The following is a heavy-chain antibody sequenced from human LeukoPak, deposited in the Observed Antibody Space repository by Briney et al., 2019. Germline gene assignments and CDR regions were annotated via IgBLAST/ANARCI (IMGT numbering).Heavy chain of an antibody. CDR2: IYYSGST. D-gene: IGHD5-12*01. CDR1: GGSISSSSYY. Sequence: SETLSLTCTVSGGSISSSSYYWGWNRQPPGKGLEWIGSIYYSGSTYYNPSLKSRVTISVDTSKNQFSLKLSSVTAADTAVYYCALGGGYDEYFDYWGQGTLVTVSS. J-gene: IGHJ4*02. V-gene: IGHV4-39*01. CDR3: ALGGGYDEYFDY.